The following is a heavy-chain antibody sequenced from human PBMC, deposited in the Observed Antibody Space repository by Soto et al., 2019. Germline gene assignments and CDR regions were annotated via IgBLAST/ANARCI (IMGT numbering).Heavy chain of an antibody. J-gene: IGHJ4*02. CDR3: ARGGSDRNYAWDY. CDR2: ISASGDST. V-gene: IGHV3-23*01. D-gene: IGHD4-4*01. CDR1: GFTFRSYA. Sequence: EVQLLESGGGLVQPGGSLRLSCAVSGFTFRSYAMNWVRQAAGKGLEWVSTISASGDSTYYVDSVKGRFTISRDNSKNTVYLQMNSLRAEDTAEYYCARGGSDRNYAWDYWGQGTLVSVSS.